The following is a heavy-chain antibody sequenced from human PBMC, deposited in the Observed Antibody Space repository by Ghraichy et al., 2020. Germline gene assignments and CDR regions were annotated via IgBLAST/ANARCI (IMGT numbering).Heavy chain of an antibody. CDR1: GGTFSSYA. Sequence: NISCKASGGTFSSYAISWVRQAPGQGLEWMGGIIPIFGTANYAQKFQGRVTITADESTSTAYMELSSLRSEDTAVYYCARSYYDFWSGYYLEVTTQPARYYYYGMDVWGQGTTVTVSS. D-gene: IGHD3-3*01. CDR2: IIPIFGTA. V-gene: IGHV1-69*01. CDR3: ARSYYDFWSGYYLEVTTQPARYYYYGMDV. J-gene: IGHJ6*02.